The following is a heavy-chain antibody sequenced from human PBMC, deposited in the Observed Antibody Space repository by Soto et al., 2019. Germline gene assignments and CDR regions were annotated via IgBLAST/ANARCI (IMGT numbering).Heavy chain of an antibody. V-gene: IGHV4-31*03. CDR1: GASISSGTYY. Sequence: QVQLLESGPGLVNPSQALSLTCTVSGASISSGTYYWTWVRQRPGKGLEWIGYIYYTGTTYYNPSLKSRLTMSVDTSKNQFSLKLTSVTAADTAVYYCARVGSYYDSSGLPRTGAFDMWGQGTMVTVSS. CDR3: ARVGSYYDSSGLPRTGAFDM. CDR2: IYYTGTT. D-gene: IGHD3-3*01. J-gene: IGHJ3*02.